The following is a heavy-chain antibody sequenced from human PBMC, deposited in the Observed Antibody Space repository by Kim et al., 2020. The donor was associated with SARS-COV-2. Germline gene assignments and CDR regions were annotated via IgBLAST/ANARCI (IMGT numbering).Heavy chain of an antibody. Sequence: GGSLRLSCAASGFTFSSYGMHWVRQAPGKGLEWVAVISYDGSNKYYADSVKGRFTISRDNSKNTLYLQMNSLRAEDTAVYYCAKDTEQLTGGTPVFDYWGQGTLVTVSS. CDR1: GFTFSSYG. V-gene: IGHV3-30*18. CDR3: AKDTEQLTGGTPVFDY. CDR2: ISYDGSNK. J-gene: IGHJ4*02. D-gene: IGHD3-9*01.